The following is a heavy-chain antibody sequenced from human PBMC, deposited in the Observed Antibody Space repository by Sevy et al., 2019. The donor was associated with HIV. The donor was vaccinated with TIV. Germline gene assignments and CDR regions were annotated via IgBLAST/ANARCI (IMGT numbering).Heavy chain of an antibody. Sequence: SETLSLTCTVSGDSVSSGSSCWSWIRQSPGRGLAWIGYMYYSGGTNYNPSLKSRVTLSVDTSKKQFSLKLSSVTAADTAVYYCATNSSTSALDSWGQGTLVTVSS. J-gene: IGHJ4*02. CDR2: MYYSGGT. D-gene: IGHD2-2*01. V-gene: IGHV4-61*01. CDR1: GDSVSSGSSC. CDR3: ATNSSTSALDS.